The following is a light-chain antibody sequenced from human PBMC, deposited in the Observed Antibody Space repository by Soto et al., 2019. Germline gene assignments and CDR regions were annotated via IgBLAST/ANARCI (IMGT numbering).Light chain of an antibody. CDR3: NSYGGNTNVV. V-gene: IGLV2-8*01. CDR1: SSDVGGYDF. Sequence: QSVLTQPPSASGSPGQSVTISCTGTSSDVGGYDFVSWYQQHPGKAPKILIYEVSKRASGVPDRFSGSKSGNTASLTVSGLHPDDEADYYCNSYGGNTNVVFGGGTQLTVL. J-gene: IGLJ2*01. CDR2: EVS.